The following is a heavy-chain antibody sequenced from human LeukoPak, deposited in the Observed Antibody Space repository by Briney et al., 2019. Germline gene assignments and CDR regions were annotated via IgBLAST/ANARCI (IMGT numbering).Heavy chain of an antibody. CDR1: GFTFSSYA. CDR3: ARSMMTVAGRGLGH. CDR2: ISGSGGST. J-gene: IGHJ5*02. Sequence: GGSLRLSCAASGFTFSSYAMSWVRQAPGKGLEWVSAISGSGGSTYYADSVKGRFTISRDNSKNTLYLQMNSLKTEDTAAYYCARSMMTVAGRGLGHWGQGTLVTVSS. D-gene: IGHD6-19*01. V-gene: IGHV3-23*01.